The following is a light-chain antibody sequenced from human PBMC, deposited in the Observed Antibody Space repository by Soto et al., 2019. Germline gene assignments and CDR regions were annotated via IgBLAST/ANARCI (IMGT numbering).Light chain of an antibody. CDR2: EVS. CDR3: SSYSTSYFYF. V-gene: IGLV2-8*01. Sequence: QSVVTQPPSASGSPRQSVTISCTGTSSDVGGYNYVSWYQQHPGKAPKLMIYEVSERPSGVPDRFSGSKSSNTASLTVSGLQAEDEADYYCSSYSTSYFYFFGSGTKVTVL. J-gene: IGLJ1*01. CDR1: SSDVGGYNY.